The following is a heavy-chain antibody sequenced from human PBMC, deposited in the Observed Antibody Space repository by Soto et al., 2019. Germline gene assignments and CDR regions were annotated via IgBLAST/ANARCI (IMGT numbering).Heavy chain of an antibody. CDR2: INWNSGSI. J-gene: IGHJ1*01. D-gene: IGHD6-13*01. Sequence: EVQLVESGGGLVQPGRSLRLSCAASGFNFDDYAMHWVRQVPGKGLEWVSGINWNSGSIGYADSVKGRFAISRDNAKNSLHLQMNSLRAEDTAFYYCVKDESSTWYSGHFRHWGQGTLVTVSS. CDR1: GFNFDDYA. CDR3: VKDESSTWYSGHFRH. V-gene: IGHV3-9*01.